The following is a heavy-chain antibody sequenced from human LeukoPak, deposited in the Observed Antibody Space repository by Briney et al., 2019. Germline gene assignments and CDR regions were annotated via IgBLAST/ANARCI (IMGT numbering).Heavy chain of an antibody. D-gene: IGHD2-2*01. J-gene: IGHJ6*02. CDR2: IKQDGSEK. CDR1: GITFSSYW. Sequence: GGSLRLSCAASGITFSSYWMSWVRQAPGKGLEWVANIKQDGSEKYYVDSVKGRFTISRDNAKNSLYLQMNSLRAEDTAVYYCARDAPYCSSTSCPFYYYYGMDVWGQGTTVTVSS. CDR3: ARDAPYCSSTSCPFYYYYGMDV. V-gene: IGHV3-7*01.